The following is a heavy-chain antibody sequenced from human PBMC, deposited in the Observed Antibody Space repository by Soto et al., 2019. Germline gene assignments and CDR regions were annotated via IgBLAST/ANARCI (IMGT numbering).Heavy chain of an antibody. CDR2: INPSGGST. V-gene: IGHV1-46*01. CDR1: GYTFTSYY. CDR3: ARSFGRDGYNYYYFDY. D-gene: IGHD5-12*01. J-gene: IGHJ4*02. Sequence: ASVKVSCKASGYTFTSYYMHWVRQAPRQGLEWMGIINPSGGSTSYAQKFQGRVTMTRDTSTSTVYMELSSLRSEDTAVYYCARSFGRDGYNYYYFDYWGQGTLVTVSS.